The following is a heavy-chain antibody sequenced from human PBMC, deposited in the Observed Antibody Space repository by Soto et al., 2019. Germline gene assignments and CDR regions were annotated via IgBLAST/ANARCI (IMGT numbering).Heavy chain of an antibody. CDR3: ATLRISAARPRSYYYYYMDV. CDR2: INWNGGST. J-gene: IGHJ6*03. D-gene: IGHD2-15*01. Sequence: GGSLRLSCAASGFTFDDYGMSWVRQAPGKGLEWVSGINWNGGSTGYADSVKGRFTISRDNAKNSLYLQMNSLRAEDTALYHCATLRISAARPRSYYYYYMDVWGKGTTVTVSS. CDR1: GFTFDDYG. V-gene: IGHV3-20*01.